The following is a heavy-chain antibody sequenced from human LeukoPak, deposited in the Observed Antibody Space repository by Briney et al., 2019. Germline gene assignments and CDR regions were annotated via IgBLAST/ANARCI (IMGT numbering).Heavy chain of an antibody. J-gene: IGHJ6*02. CDR3: ARRQLWDIYYYGMDV. D-gene: IGHD5-18*01. V-gene: IGHV4-34*01. CDR2: INHSGST. Sequence: PSETLSLTCAVYGGSFSGYYWSWICRPPGKGLEWIGEINHSGSTNYNPSLKSRVTISVDTSKNQFSLKLSSVTAADTAVYYCARRQLWDIYYYGMDVWGQGTTVTVSS. CDR1: GGSFSGYY.